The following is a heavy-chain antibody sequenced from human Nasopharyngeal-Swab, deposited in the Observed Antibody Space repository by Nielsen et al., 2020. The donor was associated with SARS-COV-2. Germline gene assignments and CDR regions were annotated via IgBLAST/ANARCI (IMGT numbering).Heavy chain of an antibody. CDR3: ASSGWLHPFDN. CDR2: IIPILGIA. Sequence: SVKVSCKASGGTFSSYAISWVRQAPGQGLEWMGRIIPILGIANYAQKFQGRVTITADKSTSTAYMELSSLRSEDTAVYYCASSGWLHPFDNWGPGTLVTVSS. V-gene: IGHV1-69*10. D-gene: IGHD5-24*01. J-gene: IGHJ4*02. CDR1: GGTFSSYA.